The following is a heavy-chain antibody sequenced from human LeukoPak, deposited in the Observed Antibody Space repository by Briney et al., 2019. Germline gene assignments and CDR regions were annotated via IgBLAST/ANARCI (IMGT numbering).Heavy chain of an antibody. J-gene: IGHJ6*03. CDR1: GFTFSSYA. V-gene: IGHV3-23*01. Sequence: GGSLRLSCAASGFTFSSYAMSWVRQAPGKGLEWVSAISGSGGSTYYADSVKGRFTISRDNSKSTLYLQMNSLRAEDTAVYYCAKGTMFSYYYYMDVWGKGTTVTVSS. D-gene: IGHD3-10*02. CDR3: AKGTMFSYYYYMDV. CDR2: ISGSGGST.